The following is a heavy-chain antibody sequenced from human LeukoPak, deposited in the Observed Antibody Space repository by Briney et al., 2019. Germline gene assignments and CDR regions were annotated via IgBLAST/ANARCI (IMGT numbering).Heavy chain of an antibody. CDR3: TQSNS. CDR1: GFTFSGSP. CDR2: IRSKADNYAT. J-gene: IGHJ4*02. V-gene: IGHV3-73*01. Sequence: GGSLRLSCAASGFTFSGSPILWVRQASGKGLEWVGRIRSKADNYATAYAASVQGRFTISRDDSKNTAYLQLNSLKTEDTAVYYCTQSNSWGQGALVTVSS.